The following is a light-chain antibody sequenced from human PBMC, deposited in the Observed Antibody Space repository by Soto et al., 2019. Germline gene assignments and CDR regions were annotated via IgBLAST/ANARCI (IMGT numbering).Light chain of an antibody. CDR3: QQCYMGWT. Sequence: DIQMTQSPSTLSASVGDRVTITCRASQSISNWLAWYQQKPGKVPKLLIYKASTLESGVPSRFSGSASGTEFTLTISSLQPDDFGTYYCQQCYMGWTFGQGTKVDIK. J-gene: IGKJ1*01. CDR1: QSISNW. CDR2: KAS. V-gene: IGKV1-5*03.